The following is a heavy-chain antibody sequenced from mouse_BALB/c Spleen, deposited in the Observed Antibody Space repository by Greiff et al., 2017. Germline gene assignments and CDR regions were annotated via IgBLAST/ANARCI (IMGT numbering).Heavy chain of an antibody. CDR2: IDPANGNT. Sequence: VQLKQSGAELVKPGASVKLSCTASGFNIKDTYMHWVKQRPEQGLEWIGRIDPANGNTKYDPKFQGKATITADTSSNTAYLQLSSLTSEDTAVYYCASDLLSYAMDYWGQGTSVTVSS. D-gene: IGHD2-1*01. CDR3: ASDLLSYAMDY. J-gene: IGHJ4*01. CDR1: GFNIKDTY. V-gene: IGHV14-3*02.